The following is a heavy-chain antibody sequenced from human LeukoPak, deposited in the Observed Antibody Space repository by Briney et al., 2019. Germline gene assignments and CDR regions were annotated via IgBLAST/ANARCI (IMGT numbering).Heavy chain of an antibody. CDR1: GYTFTSYD. D-gene: IGHD3-3*01. CDR3: ARGSLHYDFWSGYYSPWPAGMDV. CDR2: MNPNSGNT. J-gene: IGHJ6*02. V-gene: IGHV1-8*01. Sequence: ASVKVSCKASGYTFTSYDINWVRQATGQGLEWMGWMNPNSGNTGYPQKFQGRVTMTRNTSISTAYMELSSLRSEDTAVYYCARGSLHYDFWSGYYSPWPAGMDVWGQGTTVTVSS.